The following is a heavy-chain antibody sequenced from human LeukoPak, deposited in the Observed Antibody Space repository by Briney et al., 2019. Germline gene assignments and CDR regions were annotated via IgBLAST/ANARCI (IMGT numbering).Heavy chain of an antibody. D-gene: IGHD2/OR15-2a*01. J-gene: IGHJ5*02. V-gene: IGHV4-39*01. CDR1: GGSISTSSYY. CDR2: INHSGST. Sequence: PSETQSLTCTVSGGSISTSSYYWSWVRQPPGKGLEWIGEINHSGSTNYNPSLKSRVTISVDTSKNQFSLKLSSVTAADTAVYYCARHRKIVPRFNWFDPWGQGTLVTVSS. CDR3: ARHRKIVPRFNWFDP.